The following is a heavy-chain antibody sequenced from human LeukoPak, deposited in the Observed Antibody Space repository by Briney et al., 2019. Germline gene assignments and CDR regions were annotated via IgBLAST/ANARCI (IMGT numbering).Heavy chain of an antibody. Sequence: ASVKVSCKASGYTFTSYGISWVRQAPGQGLEWMGWISAYNGNRNYAQKLQGRVTMTTDTSTSTAYMELRSLRSDDTAVYYCARDLRERRSSWLKFDYWGQGTLVTVSS. V-gene: IGHV1-18*01. CDR1: GYTFTSYG. CDR2: ISAYNGNR. J-gene: IGHJ4*02. CDR3: ARDLRERRSSWLKFDY. D-gene: IGHD6-13*01.